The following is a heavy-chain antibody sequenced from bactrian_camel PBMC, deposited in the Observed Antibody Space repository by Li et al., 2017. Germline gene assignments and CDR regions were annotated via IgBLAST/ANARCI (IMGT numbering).Heavy chain of an antibody. CDR3: VTEGGTYNGSLFGRFGFGY. Sequence: HVQLVESGGGLVQPGGSLRLSCTASEFAFDRYWMFWVRQGPGKGLEWVSSSSSGALSLVYADSVKGRFTASKDNAKNTVYLQMNSLKSEDTGMYYRVTEGGTYNGSLFGRFGFGYWGQGTQVTVS. CDR1: EFAFDRYW. CDR2: SSSGALSL. V-gene: IGHV3S1*01. D-gene: IGHD1*01. J-gene: IGHJ6*01.